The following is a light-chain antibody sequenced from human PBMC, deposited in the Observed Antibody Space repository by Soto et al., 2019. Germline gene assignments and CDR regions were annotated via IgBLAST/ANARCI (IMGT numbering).Light chain of an antibody. CDR2: YIS. CDR3: QQHNQWPIT. CDR1: QSVRNS. Sequence: EIVLTQSPATLSLSPGDRATLSCRASQSVRNSLAWYQQKPGQAPRLLIYYISARATGIPARFSGSGSGTEFTLTINSLQSEDSAVYYCQQHNQWPITFGQGTRLEIK. J-gene: IGKJ5*01. V-gene: IGKV3D-15*01.